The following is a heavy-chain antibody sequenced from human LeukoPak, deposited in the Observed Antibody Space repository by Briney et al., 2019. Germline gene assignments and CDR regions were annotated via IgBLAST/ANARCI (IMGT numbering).Heavy chain of an antibody. J-gene: IGHJ4*02. CDR3: AKGNNSLSFNFDY. D-gene: IGHD2/OR15-2a*01. CDR2: ISASGDRT. V-gene: IGHV3-23*01. CDR1: GFTFSSYA. Sequence: PGGSLRLSCAASGFTFSSYAMSWVRQAPGKGLEWVSIISASGDRTYYADSVKGRFTISRDNSKNTLYLQMNSLRVEDTAFYYCAKGNNSLSFNFDYWGQGALVTVSS.